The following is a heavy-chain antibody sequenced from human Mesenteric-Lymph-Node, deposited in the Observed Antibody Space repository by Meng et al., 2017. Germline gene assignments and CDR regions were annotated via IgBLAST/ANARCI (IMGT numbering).Heavy chain of an antibody. V-gene: IGHV3-23*01. J-gene: IGHJ6*02. D-gene: IGHD6-13*01. Sequence: GESLKISCAASGFTFSSYAMSWVRQAPGKGLEWVSAISGSGGSTYYADSVKGRFTISRDNSKNTLYLQMNSLRAEDTAVYYCAKVSSSWDYYYYGMDVWGQGTMVTVSS. CDR2: ISGSGGST. CDR1: GFTFSSYA. CDR3: AKVSSSWDYYYYGMDV.